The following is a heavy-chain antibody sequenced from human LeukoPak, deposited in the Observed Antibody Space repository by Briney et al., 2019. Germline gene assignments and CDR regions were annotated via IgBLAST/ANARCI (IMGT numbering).Heavy chain of an antibody. CDR1: GYTFTGYY. V-gene: IGHV1-2*04. CDR3: ARASSSSWSNFQH. J-gene: IGHJ1*01. D-gene: IGHD6-13*01. Sequence: GASVKVSCKASGYTFTGYYMHWVRQAPGQGLEWMGWINPNSGGTNYAQKFQGWVTMTRDTSISTAYMELSRLRSDDTAVYYCARASSSSWSNFQHWGQGTLVTVSS. CDR2: INPNSGGT.